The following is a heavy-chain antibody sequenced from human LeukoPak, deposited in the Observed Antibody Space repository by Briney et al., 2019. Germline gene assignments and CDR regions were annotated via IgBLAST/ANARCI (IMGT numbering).Heavy chain of an antibody. Sequence: GGSLRLSCAASGFTFSSYGMSWVRQAPGKGLEWVSAISGSGGSTYYADSVKGRFTISRDNSKNTLYLQMNSLRAEDTAVYYCAKRGVIAAAGTSYYYYMDVWGKGTTVTISS. CDR1: GFTFSSYG. V-gene: IGHV3-23*01. CDR3: AKRGVIAAAGTSYYYYMDV. D-gene: IGHD6-13*01. J-gene: IGHJ6*03. CDR2: ISGSGGST.